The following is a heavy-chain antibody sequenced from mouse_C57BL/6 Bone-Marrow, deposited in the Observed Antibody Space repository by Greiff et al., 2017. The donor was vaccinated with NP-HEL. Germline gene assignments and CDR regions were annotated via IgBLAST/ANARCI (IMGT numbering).Heavy chain of an antibody. Sequence: EVQLQQSGAELVRPGASVKLSCTASVFNIKDDYMHWVKQRPEQGLEWIGWIDPENGDTEYASKFQGKATITADTSSNTAYLQLSSLTSEDTAVYYCTTEGVRRIDYWGQGTTLTVSS. J-gene: IGHJ2*01. D-gene: IGHD2-14*01. CDR2: IDPENGDT. CDR1: VFNIKDDY. CDR3: TTEGVRRIDY. V-gene: IGHV14-4*01.